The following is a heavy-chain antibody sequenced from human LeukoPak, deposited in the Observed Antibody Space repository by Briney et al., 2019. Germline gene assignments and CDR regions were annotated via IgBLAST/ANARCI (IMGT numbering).Heavy chain of an antibody. CDR3: ARRCSSTSCRPYYFYYYGMDV. CDR2: INHSGST. Sequence: SETLSLTCAVYGGSFSGYYWSWIRQPPGKGLEWIGEINHSGSTNYNPSLKSRVTISVDTSKNQFSLKLSSVTAADTAVYYCARRCSSTSCRPYYFYYYGMDVWGQGTTVTVSS. V-gene: IGHV4-34*01. J-gene: IGHJ6*02. CDR1: GGSFSGYY. D-gene: IGHD2-2*01.